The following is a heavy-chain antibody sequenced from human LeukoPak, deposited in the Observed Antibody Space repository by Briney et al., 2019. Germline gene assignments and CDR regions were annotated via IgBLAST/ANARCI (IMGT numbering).Heavy chain of an antibody. D-gene: IGHD5-18*01. V-gene: IGHV4-39*07. CDR3: ARVSGYSYGNFDY. CDR1: GDSISSGSYY. J-gene: IGHJ4*02. Sequence: SETLSLTCTVSGDSISSGSYYWGWIRQPPGKGLEWIGSIYYSGSPYYNPSLKSRVTISVDTSKNQFFLNLSLVTAADTAVYYCARVSGYSYGNFDYWGQGTLVTVSS. CDR2: IYYSGSP.